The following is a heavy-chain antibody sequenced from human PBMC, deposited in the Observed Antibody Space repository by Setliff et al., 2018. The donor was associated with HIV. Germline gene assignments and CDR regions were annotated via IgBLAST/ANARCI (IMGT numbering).Heavy chain of an antibody. CDR2: VYSSGST. Sequence: SETLSLTCTVSGGSISDYYWTWIRQPAGKGLEWIGRVYSSGSTNCNPSLKSRVTMSVDTSTNQFSLKLNSVTAADTAVYYCASDFVYGYDFWGQGTLVTVSS. D-gene: IGHD5-18*01. CDR1: GGSISDYY. J-gene: IGHJ4*02. V-gene: IGHV4-4*07. CDR3: ASDFVYGYDF.